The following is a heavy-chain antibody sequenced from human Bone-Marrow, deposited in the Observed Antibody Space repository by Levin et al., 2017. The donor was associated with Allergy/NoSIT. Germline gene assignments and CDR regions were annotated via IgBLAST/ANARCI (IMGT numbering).Heavy chain of an antibody. D-gene: IGHD4-11*01. V-gene: IGHV1-69*06. CDR2: IIPIFGTA. CDR3: ARLPGDDDYSKGMGH. CDR1: GGTFSSYA. J-gene: IGHJ4*02. Sequence: KISCKASGGTFSSYAISWVRQAPGQGLEWMGGIIPIFGTANYAQKFQGRVTITADKSTSTAYMELSSLRSEDTAVYYCARLPGDDDYSKGMGHWGQGTLVTVSS.